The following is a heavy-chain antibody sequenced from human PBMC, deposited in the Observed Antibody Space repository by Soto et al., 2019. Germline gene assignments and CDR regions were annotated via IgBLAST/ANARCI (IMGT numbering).Heavy chain of an antibody. J-gene: IGHJ4*02. CDR2: IWYDGGNI. Sequence: QVQLAESGGGVVQPGRPLRLSCAASGFTFSNFGMHWVRQAPGKGLEWVAVIWYDGGNIHYADSVKGRFTISRDNSKNTLYLKMNSLGAEGTAVYYCARVRYDYSNFYLDYWGQGTLVTVSS. CDR3: ARVRYDYSNFYLDY. CDR1: GFTFSNFG. D-gene: IGHD4-4*01. V-gene: IGHV3-33*01.